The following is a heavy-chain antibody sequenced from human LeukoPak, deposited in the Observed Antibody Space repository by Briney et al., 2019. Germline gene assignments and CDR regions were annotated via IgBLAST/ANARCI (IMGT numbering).Heavy chain of an antibody. V-gene: IGHV3-33*01. CDR2: IWYDGSNK. D-gene: IGHD3-3*01. CDR1: GFTFSSYG. J-gene: IGHJ4*02. Sequence: PGRSLRLSCAASGFTFSSYGMHWVRQAPGKGLEWVAVIWYDGSNKYYADSVKGRFTISRDNSKNTLYLQMNSLRAEDTAVYYCARDQAGTIFGVVLKGYFDYWGQGTLVTASS. CDR3: ARDQAGTIFGVVLKGYFDY.